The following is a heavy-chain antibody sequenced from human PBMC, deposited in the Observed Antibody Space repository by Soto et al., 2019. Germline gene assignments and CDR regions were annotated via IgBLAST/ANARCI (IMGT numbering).Heavy chain of an antibody. Sequence: PGGSLRLSCAASGFTFSSYSMNWVRQAPGKGLEWVSSVSSSSSYIYYADSVKGRFTISRDNAKNSLYLQKNSLRAEDTAVYYCAREKRLGYCTNGVCYWHAFDIWGQGTMVTVSS. D-gene: IGHD2-8*01. J-gene: IGHJ3*02. CDR3: AREKRLGYCTNGVCYWHAFDI. CDR1: GFTFSSYS. CDR2: VSSSSSYI. V-gene: IGHV3-21*01.